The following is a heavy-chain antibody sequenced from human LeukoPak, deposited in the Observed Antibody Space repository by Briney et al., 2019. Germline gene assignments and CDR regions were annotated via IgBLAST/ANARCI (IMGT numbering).Heavy chain of an antibody. CDR2: IYYSGST. Sequence: SETLSLTCTVSGGSISSYYWSWIRQPPGKGLEWIGYIYYSGSTNYNPSLRSRVTISVDTSKNQFSLKLSSVTAADTGVYYCARAGLWFGELLGWFDPWGQGTLVTVSS. J-gene: IGHJ5*02. V-gene: IGHV4-59*01. CDR1: GGSISSYY. CDR3: ARAGLWFGELLGWFDP. D-gene: IGHD3-10*01.